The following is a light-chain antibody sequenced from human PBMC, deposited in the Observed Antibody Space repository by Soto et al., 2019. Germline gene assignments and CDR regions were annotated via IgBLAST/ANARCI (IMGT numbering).Light chain of an antibody. CDR3: KSYAGSNTYV. J-gene: IGLJ1*01. CDR1: RNDIGVYDF. CDR2: EVV. V-gene: IGLV2-8*01. Sequence: QSALTQPPSASGSPGQSVTISCTGTRNDIGVYDFVSWYQPHPGKAPRLIIYEVVQRPSGVPDRFSGSKSGNTASLTVSGLHAADEADYFCKSYAGSNTYVFGSGTKVTVL.